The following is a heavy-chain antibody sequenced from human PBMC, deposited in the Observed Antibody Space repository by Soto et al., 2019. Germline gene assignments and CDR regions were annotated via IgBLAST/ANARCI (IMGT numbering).Heavy chain of an antibody. CDR1: GGSISSGGYY. D-gene: IGHD6-13*01. CDR3: AREGRIAAAEGMDV. CDR2: IYYSGST. V-gene: IGHV4-31*03. Sequence: QVQLQESGPGLVKPSQTLSLTCTVSGGSISSGGYYWSWIRQHPGKGLEWIGYIYYSGSTYYNPSLKSRVTISADTSKNQFSLKLSSVTAADTAVYYCAREGRIAAAEGMDVWGQGTTVTVSS. J-gene: IGHJ6*02.